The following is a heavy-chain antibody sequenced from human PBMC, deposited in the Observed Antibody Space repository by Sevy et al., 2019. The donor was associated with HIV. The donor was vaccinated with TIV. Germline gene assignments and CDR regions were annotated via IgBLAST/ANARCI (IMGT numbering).Heavy chain of an antibody. CDR3: ARGGYVVYYGMDV. J-gene: IGHJ6*02. Sequence: GGSLRLSCAASGFTFDDYAMHWVRQAPGKGLEWVSGISWNSGSIGYADSVKGRFTTSRDNAKNSLYLQMNSLRAEDTALYYCARGGYVVYYGMDVWGQGTTVTVSS. CDR2: ISWNSGSI. V-gene: IGHV3-9*01. CDR1: GFTFDDYA. D-gene: IGHD5-12*01.